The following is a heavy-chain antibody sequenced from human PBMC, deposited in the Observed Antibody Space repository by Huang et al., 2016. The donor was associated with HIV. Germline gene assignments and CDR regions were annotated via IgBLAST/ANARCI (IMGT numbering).Heavy chain of an antibody. J-gene: IGHJ4*02. D-gene: IGHD2-15*01. CDR1: EFTFSTYT. Sequence: EVHLVESGGGLVKPGGSLRLSCVASEFTFSTYTLNWVRQAPGWGVGWVSTFTSTSNYHTYAAPLNGHFTISRKNARNSLYLQMNGRRAEDPALYYCATMMGYCSGVSCPGKGFDYWAGEPWSPSPQ. CDR2: FTSTSNYH. CDR3: ATMMGYCSGVSCPGKGFDY. V-gene: IGHV3-21*06.